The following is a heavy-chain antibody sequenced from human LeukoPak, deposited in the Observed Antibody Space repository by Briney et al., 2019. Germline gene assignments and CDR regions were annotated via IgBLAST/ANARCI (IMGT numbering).Heavy chain of an antibody. CDR2: INSTNHTT. J-gene: IGHJ3*02. D-gene: IGHD6-25*01. V-gene: IGHV3-48*02. CDR3: AGNLLGAAAGDALDI. Sequence: RGSLRFSCAASGFTFSSYSMNWVRHAPGKGLNRISFINSTNHTTYDADSVKGRFTISRDNGKNSLYLQMNHVTYQNRAVYYCAGNLLGAAAGDALDIWGQGTLVTVSS. CDR1: GFTFSSYS.